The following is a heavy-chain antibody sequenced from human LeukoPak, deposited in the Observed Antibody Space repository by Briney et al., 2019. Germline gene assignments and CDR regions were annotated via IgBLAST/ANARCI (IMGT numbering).Heavy chain of an antibody. CDR2: IYHSGST. Sequence: SETLSLTCTVSGYSISSGYYWGWIRQPPGKGLEWIGSIYHSGSTYYNPSLKSRLTISADTSKNQFSLRLSSVTAADTAVYYCARHYGSGSYYITPDYFDYWGQGTLVTVSS. V-gene: IGHV4-38-2*02. D-gene: IGHD3-10*01. J-gene: IGHJ4*02. CDR3: ARHYGSGSYYITPDYFDY. CDR1: GYSISSGYY.